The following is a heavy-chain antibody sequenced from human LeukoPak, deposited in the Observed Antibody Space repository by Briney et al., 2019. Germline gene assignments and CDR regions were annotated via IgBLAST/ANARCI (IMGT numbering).Heavy chain of an antibody. CDR1: GGSISHYY. J-gene: IGHJ3*02. CDR3: ARGTYCSRTSCYAPDAFDI. D-gene: IGHD2-2*01. Sequence: SETLSLTCTVSGGSISHYYWTWIRQPPGKGLEWIGYIYYSGSTNYNPSLKSRVTISVDTSKNQFSLRLSSVTAADTAVYYCARGTYCSRTSCYAPDAFDIWGQGTMVTVSS. CDR2: IYYSGST. V-gene: IGHV4-59*01.